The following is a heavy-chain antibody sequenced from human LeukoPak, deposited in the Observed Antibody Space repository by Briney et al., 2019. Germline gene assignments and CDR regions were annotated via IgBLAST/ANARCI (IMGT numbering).Heavy chain of an antibody. CDR2: ISWEGHTT. CDR1: GFTFDDYA. V-gene: IGHV3-43*01. D-gene: IGHD3-10*01. J-gene: IGHJ4*02. Sequence: GGSLRLSCAPSGFTFDDYAMHWVRQAPGKGLEWVSLISWEGHTTYYADSVRGRFTISRDNSKNSLFLEMKSLTTDDTAFYYCTRDTDFGSPTNYFDHWGQGTLVSVSS. CDR3: TRDTDFGSPTNYFDH.